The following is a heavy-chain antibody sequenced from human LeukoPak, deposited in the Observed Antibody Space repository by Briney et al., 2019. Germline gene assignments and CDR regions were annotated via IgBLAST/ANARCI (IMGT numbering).Heavy chain of an antibody. CDR3: AKDTPRITMIVVVKDAFDI. D-gene: IGHD3-22*01. CDR1: GFTFSSYA. Sequence: GGSLRLSCAASGFTFSSYARSWVRQAPGKGLEWVSAISGSGGSTYYADSVKGRFTISRDNSKNTLYLQMNSLRAEDTAVYYCAKDTPRITMIVVVKDAFDIWGQGTMVTVSS. V-gene: IGHV3-23*01. CDR2: ISGSGGST. J-gene: IGHJ3*02.